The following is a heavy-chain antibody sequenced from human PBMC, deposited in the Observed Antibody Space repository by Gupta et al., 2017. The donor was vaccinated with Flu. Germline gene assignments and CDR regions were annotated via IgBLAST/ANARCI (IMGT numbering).Heavy chain of an antibody. CDR1: GFTFSSYW. V-gene: IGHV3-7*01. Sequence: EVQLVESGGGLVQPGGSLRLSCAASGFTFSSYWMSWVRQAPGKGLEWVANIKQDGSEKYYVDSVKGRFTISRDNAKNSLYLQMNSLRAEDTAVYYCARDPLYSSGWWNYWGQGTLVTVSS. J-gene: IGHJ4*02. D-gene: IGHD6-19*01. CDR3: ARDPLYSSGWWNY. CDR2: IKQDGSEK.